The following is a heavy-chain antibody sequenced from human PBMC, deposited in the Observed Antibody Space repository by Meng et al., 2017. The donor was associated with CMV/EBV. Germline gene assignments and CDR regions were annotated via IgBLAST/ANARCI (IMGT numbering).Heavy chain of an antibody. J-gene: IGHJ6*02. CDR3: ARQDTARDTTNYYYYYGMDV. Sequence: SVQVSCKASGGTFSSYAISWVRQAPGQGLEWMGGIIPIFGTANYAQKFQGRVTITTDESTSTAYMELSSLRSEDTAVYYCARQDTARDTTNYYYYYGMDVWGQGTTVTVSS. CDR2: IIPIFGTA. D-gene: IGHD5-18*01. CDR1: GGTFSSYA. V-gene: IGHV1-69*05.